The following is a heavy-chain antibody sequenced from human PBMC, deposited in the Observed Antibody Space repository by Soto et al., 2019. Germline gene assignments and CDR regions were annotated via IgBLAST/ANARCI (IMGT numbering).Heavy chain of an antibody. CDR3: AREIGYCSSTSCYLPQYGMDV. Sequence: QVQLVESGGGVVQPGRSLRLSCAASGFTFSSYGMHWVRQAPGKGLEWVAVIWYDGSNKYYADSVKGRFTISRDNSKNTLYLQTNSLRAEDTAVYYCAREIGYCSSTSCYLPQYGMDVWGQGTTVTVSS. V-gene: IGHV3-33*01. D-gene: IGHD2-2*01. J-gene: IGHJ6*02. CDR1: GFTFSSYG. CDR2: IWYDGSNK.